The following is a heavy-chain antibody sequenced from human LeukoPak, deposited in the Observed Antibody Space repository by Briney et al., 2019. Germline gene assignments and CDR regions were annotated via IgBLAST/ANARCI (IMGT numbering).Heavy chain of an antibody. CDR3: ASTFVVVPAAMPFDY. CDR2: IYTSGST. D-gene: IGHD2-2*01. V-gene: IGHV4-61*02. CDR1: GGSISSGSYY. Sequence: SETLSLTRTVSGGSISSGSYYWSWIRQPAGKGLEWIGRIYTSGSTNYNPSLKSRVTISVDTSKNQFSLKLSSVTAADTAVYYCASTFVVVPAAMPFDYWGQGTLVTVSS. J-gene: IGHJ4*02.